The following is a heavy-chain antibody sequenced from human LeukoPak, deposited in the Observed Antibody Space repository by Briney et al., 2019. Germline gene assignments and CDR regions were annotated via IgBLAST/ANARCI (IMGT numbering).Heavy chain of an antibody. D-gene: IGHD6-13*01. CDR2: ISWDSTNI. J-gene: IGHJ4*02. Sequence: GGSLRLSXAASGFTFDDYAMHWVRQTPGKGLEWVSGISWDSTNIGYADSVKGRFTISRDNAKNSLYLQMHSLRAEDMALYYCAKAFSAPSSSPVDYWGQGTLVTVSS. CDR3: AKAFSAPSSSPVDY. V-gene: IGHV3-9*03. CDR1: GFTFDDYA.